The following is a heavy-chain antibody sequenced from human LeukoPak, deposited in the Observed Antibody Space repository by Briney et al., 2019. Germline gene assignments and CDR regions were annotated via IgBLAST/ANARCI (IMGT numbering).Heavy chain of an antibody. CDR1: GFTFSSYA. Sequence: GGSLRLTCAASGFTFSSYAMHWVRQAPGKGLEWVAVISYDGSNKYYADSVKGRFTISRGNSKNTLYLQMNSLRAEDTAVYYCARATPYYYDSSVQFDYWGQGTLVTVSS. CDR2: ISYDGSNK. J-gene: IGHJ4*02. CDR3: ARATPYYYDSSVQFDY. V-gene: IGHV3-30-3*01. D-gene: IGHD3-22*01.